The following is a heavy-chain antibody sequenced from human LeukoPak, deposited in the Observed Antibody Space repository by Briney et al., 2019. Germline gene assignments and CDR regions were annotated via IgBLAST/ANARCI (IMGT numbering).Heavy chain of an antibody. Sequence: GGSLRLSCVASGFTFSNYAMHWVRQAPGKGLGYVSAINTNGGSTYYANSVKGRFTISRDNSKNTLYLQMGSLRAEDMAVYYCVRTSASLDYWGQGTLVTVSS. CDR2: INTNGGST. V-gene: IGHV3-64*01. CDR3: VRTSASLDY. J-gene: IGHJ4*02. D-gene: IGHD1-26*01. CDR1: GFTFSNYA.